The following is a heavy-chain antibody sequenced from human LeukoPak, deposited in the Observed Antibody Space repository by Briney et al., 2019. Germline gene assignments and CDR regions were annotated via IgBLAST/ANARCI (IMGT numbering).Heavy chain of an antibody. Sequence: GGSLRLSCAASGFTWSNYWMSWVRQAPGKGLEWVARIKQDGSEKYYVDSVKGRFTISKDNTKKSLSLQMNSLRAEDTAVYYCARLVVAVVAGLDVWGQGTTVIVSS. J-gene: IGHJ6*02. CDR3: ARLVVAVVAGLDV. V-gene: IGHV3-7*05. CDR2: IKQDGSEK. CDR1: GFTWSNYW. D-gene: IGHD2-15*01.